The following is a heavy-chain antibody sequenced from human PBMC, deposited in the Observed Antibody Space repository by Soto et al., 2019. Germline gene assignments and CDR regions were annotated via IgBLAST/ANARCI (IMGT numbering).Heavy chain of an antibody. Sequence: QVQLVQSGAEVKKPGSSVKVSCKASGGTFSSYAISWVRQAPGQGLEWMGGIIPIFGTANYAPKFQGRVKITADKSTSTAYMDLSSLRSEDTAVNYCARGPPDYYDSSGYNGWFDPWGQGTLVTVSS. J-gene: IGHJ5*02. D-gene: IGHD3-22*01. V-gene: IGHV1-69*06. CDR2: IIPIFGTA. CDR3: ARGPPDYYDSSGYNGWFDP. CDR1: GGTFSSYA.